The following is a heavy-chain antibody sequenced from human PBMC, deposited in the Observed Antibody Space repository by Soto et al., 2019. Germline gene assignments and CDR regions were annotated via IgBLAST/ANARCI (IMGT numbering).Heavy chain of an antibody. Sequence: SLRLSCAASGFTVSSNYMSWVRQAPGKGLEWVSVIYSGGSTYYADSVKGRFTISRDNSKNTLYLQMNSLRAEDTAVYYCASNKVVPAAMAYYYYYGMDVWGQGTTVTVSS. CDR1: GFTVSSNY. V-gene: IGHV3-53*01. CDR3: ASNKVVPAAMAYYYYYGMDV. D-gene: IGHD2-2*01. J-gene: IGHJ6*02. CDR2: IYSGGST.